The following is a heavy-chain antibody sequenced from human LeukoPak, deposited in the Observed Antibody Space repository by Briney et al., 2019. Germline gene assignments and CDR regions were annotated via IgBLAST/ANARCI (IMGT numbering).Heavy chain of an antibody. V-gene: IGHV3-30-3*01. D-gene: IGHD2-15*01. CDR3: ARVLNIVVVVAAGHRYGMDV. J-gene: IGHJ6*02. CDR1: GFTFSSYA. CDR2: ISYDGSNK. Sequence: PGGSLRLSCAASGFTFSSYAMHWVRQAPGKGLEWVAVISYDGSNKYYADSVKGRFTISRDNSKNTLYLQMNSLRAEDTAVYYCARVLNIVVVVAAGHRYGMDVWGQGTTVTVSS.